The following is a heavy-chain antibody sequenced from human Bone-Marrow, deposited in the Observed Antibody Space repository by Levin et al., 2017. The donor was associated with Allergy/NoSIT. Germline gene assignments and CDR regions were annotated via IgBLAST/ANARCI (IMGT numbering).Heavy chain of an antibody. V-gene: IGHV3-9*01. CDR1: GFTFDDYA. J-gene: IGHJ5*02. CDR3: AKDVASGGEYFWSTLQS. D-gene: IGHD3-3*01. Sequence: GGSLRLSCAASGFTFDDYAMHWVRQAPGKGLEWVSGIIWNSAYVYYADSVKGRFTISRNNANNSLYLQMDTLTPEDTALYFCAKDVASGGEYFWSTLQSWGQGTLVTVSS. CDR2: IIWNSAYV.